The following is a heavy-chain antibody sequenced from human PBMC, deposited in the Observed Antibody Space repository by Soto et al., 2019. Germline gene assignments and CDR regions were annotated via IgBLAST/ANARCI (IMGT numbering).Heavy chain of an antibody. J-gene: IGHJ4*02. D-gene: IGHD3-22*01. V-gene: IGHV3-23*01. CDR2: ISDSGVTT. CDR1: GFTFSSYA. CDR3: ASHPRDSSGYWYYFDY. Sequence: PGGSLRLSCAASGFTFSSYAMTWVRQAPGKGLEWVSGISDSGVTTSYADSVKGRFTVSRDDSKNTLYLQMNSLRAEDTAVYYCASHPRDSSGYWYYFDYWGQGTLVTVSS.